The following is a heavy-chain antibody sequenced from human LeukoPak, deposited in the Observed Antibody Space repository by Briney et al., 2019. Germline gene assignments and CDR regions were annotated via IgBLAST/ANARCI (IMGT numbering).Heavy chain of an antibody. CDR2: IDWDDDK. CDR3: ARTKADSSGYFPHDY. CDR1: GFSLSTSGMC. Sequence: SGPAPVKPTQTLTLTCTFSGFSLSTSGMCMSWIRQPPGKALEWLGRIDWDDDKYYSTSLKTRLTLSKDTSKNQVVLTMTNVDPEDTATYYCARTKADSSGYFPHDYWGQGTLVTVSS. D-gene: IGHD3-22*01. V-gene: IGHV2-70*11. J-gene: IGHJ4*02.